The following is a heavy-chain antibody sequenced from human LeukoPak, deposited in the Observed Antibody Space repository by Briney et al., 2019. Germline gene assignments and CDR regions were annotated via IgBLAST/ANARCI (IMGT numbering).Heavy chain of an antibody. V-gene: IGHV4-4*07. J-gene: IGHJ4*02. D-gene: IGHD6-19*01. CDR2: IQTSGST. Sequence: SETLSLTCTASVVSISIYYWSWIRQPAGKGLEWIGRIQTSGSTNYNPSLKSRVTISVDKSKNQYSLKLSSVTVADTAVYYCASDSASGWYFWGQGTLVTVSS. CDR3: ASDSASGWYF. CDR1: VVSISIYY.